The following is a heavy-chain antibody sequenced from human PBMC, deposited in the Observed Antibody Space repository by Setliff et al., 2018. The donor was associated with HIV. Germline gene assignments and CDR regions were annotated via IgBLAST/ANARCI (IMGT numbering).Heavy chain of an antibody. Sequence: SETLSLTCTVSGGSISTYYWSWIRQPPGKGLELIGYIYYTGTTNYNPALKSRVTISLDTSQNHFSLKLTSVTAADTAVYYCARHITGGLAAPVWFDPWGQGTLVTVSS. CDR2: IYYTGTT. CDR1: GGSISTYY. CDR3: ARHITGGLAAPVWFDP. J-gene: IGHJ5*02. V-gene: IGHV4-59*08. D-gene: IGHD6-13*01.